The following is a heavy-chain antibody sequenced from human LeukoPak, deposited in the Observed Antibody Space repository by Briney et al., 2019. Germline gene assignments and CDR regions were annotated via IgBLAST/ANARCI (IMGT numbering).Heavy chain of an antibody. Sequence: PGRSLRLSCAASGFTFSSYGMHWVRQAPGKGLEWVAVIWYDGSNKYYADSVKGRFTISRDNSKNTLYLQMNSLRAEDTAVYYCARLSGSPHQYYFDCWGQGTLVTVSS. V-gene: IGHV3-33*01. J-gene: IGHJ4*02. CDR1: GFTFSSYG. D-gene: IGHD3-10*01. CDR2: IWYDGSNK. CDR3: ARLSGSPHQYYFDC.